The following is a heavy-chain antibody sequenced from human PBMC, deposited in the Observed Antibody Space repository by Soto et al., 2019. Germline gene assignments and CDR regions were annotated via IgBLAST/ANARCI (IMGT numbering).Heavy chain of an antibody. CDR1: GGKISSYY. J-gene: IGHJ4*02. V-gene: IGHV4-59*01. CDR2: IYYSGST. CDR3: ARDTGYSSGWYDY. Sequence: SETLSLTCTVSGGKISSYYCSWIRQPPGKGLEWIGYIYYSGSTNYNPSLKSRVTISVDTSKNQFSLKLSSVTAADTAVYYCARDTGYSSGWYDYWGQGTLVTVSS. D-gene: IGHD6-19*01.